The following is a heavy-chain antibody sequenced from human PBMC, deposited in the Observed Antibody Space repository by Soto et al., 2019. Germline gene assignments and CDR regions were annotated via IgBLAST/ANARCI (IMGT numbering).Heavy chain of an antibody. CDR2: INAGNGNT. CDR1: GYTFTSYA. CDR3: ARAPRAVLMVYANSWFDP. J-gene: IGHJ5*02. Sequence: QVQLVQSGAEVKKPGASVKASCKASGYTFTSYAMHWVRQAPGQRLEWMGWINAGNGNTKYSQKSQGRVTITRDTSASTAYMELSSLRSEDTAVYYCARAPRAVLMVYANSWFDPWGQGTLVTVSS. D-gene: IGHD2-8*01. V-gene: IGHV1-3*01.